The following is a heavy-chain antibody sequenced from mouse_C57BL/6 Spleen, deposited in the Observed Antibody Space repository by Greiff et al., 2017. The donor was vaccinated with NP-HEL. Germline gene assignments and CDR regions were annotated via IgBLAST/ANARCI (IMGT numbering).Heavy chain of an antibody. J-gene: IGHJ4*01. CDR2: IYPGDGDT. Sequence: QVQLQQSGAELVKPGASVKISCKASGYAFSSYWMNWVKQRPGKGLEWIGQIYPGDGDTNYNGKFKGKATLTADKSSSTAYMQLSSLTSEDSAVYFCARGAVGYAMDYWGQGTSVTVSS. V-gene: IGHV1-80*01. CDR3: ARGAVGYAMDY. CDR1: GYAFSSYW. D-gene: IGHD1-1*01.